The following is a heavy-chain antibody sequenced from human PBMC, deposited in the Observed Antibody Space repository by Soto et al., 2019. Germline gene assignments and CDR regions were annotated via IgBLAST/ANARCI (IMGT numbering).Heavy chain of an antibody. J-gene: IGHJ4*02. CDR2: ISDDGASI. CDR3: ARENSVQAWLHHFDH. CDR1: GFSFILFA. D-gene: IGHD5-18*01. Sequence: PVGSLRLSCEASGFSFILFAMNWVRQAPGRGLELVSYISDDGASIYYADSLKGRFTISRDTAKISLSLQMNKLRAEDTAVYYCARENSVQAWLHHFDHWGLGTLVTVSS. V-gene: IGHV3-48*03.